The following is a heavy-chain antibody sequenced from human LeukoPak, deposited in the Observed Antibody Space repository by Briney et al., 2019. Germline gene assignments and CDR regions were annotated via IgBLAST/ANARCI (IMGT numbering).Heavy chain of an antibody. CDR1: GFTFSDSA. CDR2: IIVGSGKT. V-gene: IGHV1-58*02. Sequence: SVKVSCKASGFTFSDSAMQWLRQARGQRLEWIGWIIVGSGKTHYAQNFQERVTITRDMSTNTAYMELSSLQSEDTAVYYCAAELYSGTYGRCCSFAFWGQGTLVTVSS. J-gene: IGHJ4*02. CDR3: AAELYSGTYGRCCSFAF. D-gene: IGHD1-26*01.